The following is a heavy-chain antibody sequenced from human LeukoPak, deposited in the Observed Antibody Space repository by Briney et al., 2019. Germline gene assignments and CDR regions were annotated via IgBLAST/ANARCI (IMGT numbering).Heavy chain of an antibody. CDR1: GFNFTTYG. J-gene: IGHJ5*02. V-gene: IGHV3-33*01. CDR3: ARGGRDGPNCTPYNWFDP. CDR2: VWYDGSIK. D-gene: IGHD5-24*01. Sequence: PGGSLRLSCAASGFNFTTYGMHWVRQAPGKGLEWVALVWYDGSIKYYADSVKGRFTISRDNSKNTLFLQMSSLRAEDTALYYCARGGRDGPNCTPYNWFDPWGQGTLVTVSS.